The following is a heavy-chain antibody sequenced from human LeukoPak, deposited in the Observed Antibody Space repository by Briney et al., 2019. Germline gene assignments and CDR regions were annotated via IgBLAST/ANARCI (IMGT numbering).Heavy chain of an antibody. D-gene: IGHD6-6*01. V-gene: IGHV4-34*01. Sequence: PSETLSLTCAVYGGSFSGYYWGCIRQPPGKGLEWIGNIYYSGSTLYNPSLKSRVTISADTSKNQFSLKLTSVTAADTALYYCASGLVARQDFDYWGQGTLVTVSS. CDR1: GGSFSGYY. CDR2: IYYSGST. CDR3: ASGLVARQDFDY. J-gene: IGHJ4*02.